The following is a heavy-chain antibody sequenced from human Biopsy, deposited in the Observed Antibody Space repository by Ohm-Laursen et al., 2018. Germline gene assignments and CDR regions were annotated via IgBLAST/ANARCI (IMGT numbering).Heavy chain of an antibody. CDR2: INAKTGDT. CDR3: TRGGYYYDSLAYYYWFDP. CDR1: GYTFTGYH. J-gene: IGHJ5*02. Sequence: GSSVKVSCKPSGYTFTGYHVHWVRQAPGQGLEWMGWINAKTGDTNYAQKFQGRVTMTRDTSISTAYVDLSSLRSDDTAVYYCTRGGYYYDSLAYYYWFDPWGQGTLATVSS. D-gene: IGHD3-22*01. V-gene: IGHV1-2*02.